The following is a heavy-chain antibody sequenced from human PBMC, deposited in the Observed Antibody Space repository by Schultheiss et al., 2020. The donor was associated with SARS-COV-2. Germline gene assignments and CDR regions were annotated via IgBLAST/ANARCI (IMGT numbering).Heavy chain of an antibody. Sequence: GESLKISCKGSGYSFTSYWIGWVRQMPGKGLEWMGIIYPGDSDTIYSPSFQGQVSISADKSISTAFLQWTSLKASDSAMFYCARRGTGTHFDYWGRGTLVTVSS. CDR2: IYPGDSDT. J-gene: IGHJ4*02. CDR3: ARRGTGTHFDY. CDR1: GYSFTSYW. D-gene: IGHD3/OR15-3a*01. V-gene: IGHV5-51*01.